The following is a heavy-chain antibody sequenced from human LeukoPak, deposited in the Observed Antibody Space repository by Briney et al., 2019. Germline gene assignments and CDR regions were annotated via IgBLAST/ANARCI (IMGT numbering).Heavy chain of an antibody. D-gene: IGHD3-10*01. V-gene: IGHV3-23*01. Sequence: GGSLRLSCAASGFTFSSYAMTWVRQARGKGLERVSALTGSGGSTHYADSVKGRFTISRDNSKNTLYLQMNSLRAEDTAVYFCAREYGSGSYYYDYWGQGTLVTVSS. CDR2: LTGSGGST. CDR3: AREYGSGSYYYDY. CDR1: GFTFSSYA. J-gene: IGHJ4*02.